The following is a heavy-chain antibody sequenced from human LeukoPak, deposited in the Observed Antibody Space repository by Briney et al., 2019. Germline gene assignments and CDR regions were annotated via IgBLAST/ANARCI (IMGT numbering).Heavy chain of an antibody. D-gene: IGHD3-22*01. CDR1: GGSLSGYY. V-gene: IGHV4-34*01. Sequence: PSETLSLTCSVYGGSLSGYYWSWLRQTPGKGLELIGEINHSGSTTYYPSFKSRVTISVDTSKNQFSLKLSSVTAADRALYYCARQTTSGYLDYWGQGTPVTVS. CDR2: INHSGST. J-gene: IGHJ4*02. CDR3: ARQTTSGYLDY.